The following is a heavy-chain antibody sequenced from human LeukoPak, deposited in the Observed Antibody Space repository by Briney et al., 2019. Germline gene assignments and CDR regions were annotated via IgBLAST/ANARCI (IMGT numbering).Heavy chain of an antibody. V-gene: IGHV4-61*02. CDR3: AREVATTGDY. Sequence: PSETLSLTCTVSGGSISSGSYYWSWIRQPAGKGLEWIGRIYTSGSTNYNPSLKSRVTISVDTSKNQFSLKLSSVTAADTAVYYCAREVATTGDYWGQGTLVTVSS. CDR2: IYTSGST. CDR1: GGSISSGSYY. J-gene: IGHJ4*02. D-gene: IGHD5-12*01.